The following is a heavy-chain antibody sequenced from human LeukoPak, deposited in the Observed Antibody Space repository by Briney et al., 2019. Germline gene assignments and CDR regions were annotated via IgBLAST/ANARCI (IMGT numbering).Heavy chain of an antibody. CDR2: IYYSGNT. V-gene: IGHV4-31*03. D-gene: IGHD6-13*01. CDR1: GVSINNGDYY. J-gene: IGHJ4*02. Sequence: SQTLSLTCTVSGVSINNGDYYWSWIRQQPGKGLEWIGYIYYSGNTYYNPSLKSRVTISVDPSKNQFSLKLTSVTDADTAVYYCATRGYGSTWHSQNWGQGTLVTVSS. CDR3: ATRGYGSTWHSQN.